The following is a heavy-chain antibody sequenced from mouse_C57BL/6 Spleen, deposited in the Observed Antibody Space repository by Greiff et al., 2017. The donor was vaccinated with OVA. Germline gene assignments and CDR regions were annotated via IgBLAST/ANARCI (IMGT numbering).Heavy chain of an antibody. D-gene: IGHD1-1*01. CDR2: ISYDGSN. V-gene: IGHV3-6*01. CDR3: ARDRGTTVPYYAMDY. CDR1: GYSITSGYY. J-gene: IGHJ4*01. Sequence: EVKLVESGPGLVKPSQSLSLTCSVTGYSITSGYYWNWIRQFPGNKLEWMGYISYDGSNNYNPSLKNRISITRDTSKNQFFLKLNSVTTEDTATYYCARDRGTTVPYYAMDYWGQGTSVTVSS.